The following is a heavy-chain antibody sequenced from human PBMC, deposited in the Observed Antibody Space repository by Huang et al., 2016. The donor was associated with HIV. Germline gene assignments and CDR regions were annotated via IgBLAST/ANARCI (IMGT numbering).Heavy chain of an antibody. Sequence: QVRLEQWGPNLLKPSDTLSLKCAVYGCSFSDYFWTWIRQSPVKGLEWSGEVNHRGSATHNPSLRSRVSMSVDSSKNQFYLNLTSVTAADTAVYFCARPKMTATPSDSSWSYFDFWGRGTPVTVSS. D-gene: IGHD3-10*01. CDR2: VNHRGSA. V-gene: IGHV4-34*01. J-gene: IGHJ4*02. CDR1: GCSFSDYF. CDR3: ARPKMTATPSDSSWSYFDF.